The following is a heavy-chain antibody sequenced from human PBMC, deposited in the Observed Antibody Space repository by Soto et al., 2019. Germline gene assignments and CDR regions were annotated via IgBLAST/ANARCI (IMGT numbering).Heavy chain of an antibody. D-gene: IGHD3-10*01. V-gene: IGHV3-73*01. Sequence: ESGGGVVQPGGSLKLSCAASGFVFKDSSIHWVRRASGKGLEWVGRIRDRAYNYATAYTASVKGRFTVSRDDSNNTAYLQMDSLKTEDTAIYYCTRLISAAQDYWGQGTLVTVSS. CDR2: IRDRAYNYAT. CDR3: TRLISAAQDY. CDR1: GFVFKDSS. J-gene: IGHJ4*02.